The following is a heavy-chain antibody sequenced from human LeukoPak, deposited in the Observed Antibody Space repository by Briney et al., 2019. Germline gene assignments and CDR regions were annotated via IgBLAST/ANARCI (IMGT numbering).Heavy chain of an antibody. CDR2: ISGSGGST. Sequence: GGSLRLSCAASGFTFSSYAMSWVRQAPGKGLEWVSAISGSGGSTYYADSVKGRFTISRDNSKNTLYLQMNSLRTEDTAVYYCAKDKVGYSSSWYSSYYYYYMDVWGKGTTVTVSS. CDR1: GFTFSSYA. V-gene: IGHV3-23*01. D-gene: IGHD6-13*01. CDR3: AKDKVGYSSSWYSSYYYYYMDV. J-gene: IGHJ6*03.